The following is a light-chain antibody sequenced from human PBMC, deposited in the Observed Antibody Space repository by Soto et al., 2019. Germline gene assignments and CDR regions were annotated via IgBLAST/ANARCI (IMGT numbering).Light chain of an antibody. J-gene: IGLJ2*01. Sequence: QCALTQAASVSGSPGQSITISCTGTSSDVGGYNYVSWYQQHPGKAPKLMIYDVDNRPSGVSNRFSGSRSGNTASLTISGLQAEDEADYYCSSYTSTSTVVFGGGTKLTVL. CDR1: SSDVGGYNY. CDR2: DVD. V-gene: IGLV2-14*01. CDR3: SSYTSTSTVV.